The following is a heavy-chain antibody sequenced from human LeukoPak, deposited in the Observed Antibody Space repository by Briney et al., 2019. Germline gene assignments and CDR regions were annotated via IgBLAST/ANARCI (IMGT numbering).Heavy chain of an antibody. V-gene: IGHV3-23*01. CDR2: ISGSGGST. Sequence: PGGSLRLSCAASGSTFSSYAMSWVRQAPGKGLEWVSAISGSGGSTYYADSVKGRFTISRDNSKNTLYLQMNSLRAEDTAVYYCASYSSSWYMFFDYWGQGTLVTVSS. D-gene: IGHD6-13*01. CDR3: ASYSSSWYMFFDY. J-gene: IGHJ4*02. CDR1: GSTFSSYA.